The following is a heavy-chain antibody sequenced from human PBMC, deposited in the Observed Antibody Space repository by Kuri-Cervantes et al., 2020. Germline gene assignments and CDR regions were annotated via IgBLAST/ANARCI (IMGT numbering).Heavy chain of an antibody. CDR1: GGSISSGDYY. Sequence: GSLRLSCTVSGGSISSGDYYWSWIRQPPGKGLEWIGYIYYSGSTNYNPSLKSRVTISVDTSKNQFSLKLSSVTAADTAEYYCARGLDYYGSGSSYWYFDLWGRGTLVTVSS. D-gene: IGHD3-10*01. CDR3: ARGLDYYGSGSSYWYFDL. CDR2: IYYSGST. V-gene: IGHV4-61*08. J-gene: IGHJ2*01.